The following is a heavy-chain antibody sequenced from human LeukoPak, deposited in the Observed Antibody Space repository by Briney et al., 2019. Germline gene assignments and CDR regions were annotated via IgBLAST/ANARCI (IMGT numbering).Heavy chain of an antibody. CDR1: GFTFRDYN. J-gene: IGHJ1*01. Sequence: GGSLRLSCAASGFTFRDYNMHWVRQGPGKGLEWVSLIKWDDGSTYYADSVKGRFTIARDNSKNSLYLQMNSLRTDDTALYYCAKDRERFGSGPIRHWGQGTLVTVSS. V-gene: IGHV3-43*01. CDR2: IKWDDGST. CDR3: AKDRERFGSGPIRH. D-gene: IGHD1-1*01.